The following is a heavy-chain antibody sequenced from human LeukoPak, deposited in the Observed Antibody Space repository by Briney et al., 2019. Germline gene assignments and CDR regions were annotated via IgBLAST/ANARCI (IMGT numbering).Heavy chain of an antibody. V-gene: IGHV3-30*04. CDR1: GFTFNSHA. Sequence: PRGSLRLSCAASGFTFNSHAMHCVRQAPGKGLEWVAGVSFDGHNKYSADSVRGRFTFSRDNSKNMFYLQMTVLTTEDTAVYYCARSTASTHYGDSFDVWGQGTLVTVSS. D-gene: IGHD4-17*01. J-gene: IGHJ3*01. CDR3: ARSTASTHYGDSFDV. CDR2: VSFDGHNK.